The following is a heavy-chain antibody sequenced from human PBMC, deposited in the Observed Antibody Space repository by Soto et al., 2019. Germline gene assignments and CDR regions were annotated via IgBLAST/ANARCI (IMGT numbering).Heavy chain of an antibody. CDR1: GYTFTSYY. CDR2: INPSGGST. V-gene: IGHV1-46*01. J-gene: IGHJ6*02. CDR3: ARDCRYYYDSSGYRPVYYGMDV. Sequence: ASVKVSCKASGYTFTSYYMHWVRQAPGQGLEWMGIINPSGGSTSYAQKFQGRVTMTTDTSTSTAYMELRSLRSDDTAVYYCARDCRYYYDSSGYRPVYYGMDVWGQGTTVTVSS. D-gene: IGHD3-22*01.